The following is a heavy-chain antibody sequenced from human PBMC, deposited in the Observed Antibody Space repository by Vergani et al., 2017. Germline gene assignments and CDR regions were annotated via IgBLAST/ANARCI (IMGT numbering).Heavy chain of an antibody. V-gene: IGHV4-59*01. CDR2: IYYSGST. CDR3: ARVRVPPNWFDP. Sequence: QVQLQESGPGLVKPSETLSLTCTVSGGSISSYYWSWIRQPPGQGLEWIGYIYYSGSTNYNPSLKSRVTISVDTSKNQFSLKLSSVTAADTAGYYCARVRVPPNWFDPWGQGTLVTVSS. D-gene: IGHD3-10*01. J-gene: IGHJ5*02. CDR1: GGSISSYY.